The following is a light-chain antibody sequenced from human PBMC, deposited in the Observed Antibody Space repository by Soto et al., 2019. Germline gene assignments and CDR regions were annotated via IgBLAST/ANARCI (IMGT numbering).Light chain of an antibody. CDR2: LNSDGSH. J-gene: IGLJ2*01. CDR3: QSWDTGIHRV. V-gene: IGLV4-69*01. Sequence: QSVLAQSPSASASLGASVKLTCTLSSGHSTYAIAWHQQQPEKGPRFLMKLNSDGSHTKGDGIPDRFSGSSSGAERYLSISSRQSEDEADDYCQSWDTGIHRVFGGGTKVTVL. CDR1: SGHSTYA.